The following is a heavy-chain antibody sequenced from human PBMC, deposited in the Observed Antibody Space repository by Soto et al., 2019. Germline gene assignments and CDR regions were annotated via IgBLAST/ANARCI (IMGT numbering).Heavy chain of an antibody. CDR2: IKSNSYGATS. CDR3: VTVHGQKAWCLDF. J-gene: IGHJ4*02. V-gene: IGHV3-15*07. CDR1: GFPFINGW. D-gene: IGHD2-15*01. Sequence: EVQLVESGGGLVKPGGSLRLSCAASGFPFINGWMNWVRQAPGKGLEWVGHIKSNSYGATSDYAAPVKGRFTISRDDSKNMVYLQMTSLTTEDTATYYWVTVHGQKAWCLDFWGQGALVTVSS.